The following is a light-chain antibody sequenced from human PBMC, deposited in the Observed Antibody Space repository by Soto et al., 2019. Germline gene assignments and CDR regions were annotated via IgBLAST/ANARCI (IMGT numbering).Light chain of an antibody. CDR2: GAY. J-gene: IGKJ1*01. CDR1: QSVSSN. CDR3: QQYNNWPPA. Sequence: EIVITQSPATLSVSPGERATLSCRASQSVSSNLAWYQQKPGQAPRLLIYGAYTRATGIPARFSGSGSGTEFTLTIRSLQSEDFAVYYCQQYNNWPPAFGQGTKVDIK. V-gene: IGKV3-15*01.